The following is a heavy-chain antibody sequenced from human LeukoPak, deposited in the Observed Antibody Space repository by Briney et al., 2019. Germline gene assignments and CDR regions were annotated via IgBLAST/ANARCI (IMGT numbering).Heavy chain of an antibody. D-gene: IGHD5-18*01. V-gene: IGHV3-30*18. CDR3: AKTRGYSTWGVGDV. Sequence: PGGSLRLSCAASGFTFSSFTMNWVRQAPGKGLEWVAVISYDGSDKYYADSVKGRVLISRDNSQNTSLQMNSLRPEDTAVYYCAKTRGYSTWGVGDVWGQGTTVIVSS. J-gene: IGHJ6*02. CDR2: ISYDGSDK. CDR1: GFTFSSFT.